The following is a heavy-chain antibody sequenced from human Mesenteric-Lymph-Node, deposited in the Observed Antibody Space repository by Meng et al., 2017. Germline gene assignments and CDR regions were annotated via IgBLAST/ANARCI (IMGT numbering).Heavy chain of an antibody. J-gene: IGHJ4*02. Sequence: SETLSLTCTVSGYFISSGHYWSWIRQPPGKGLEWIGEINHSGSTNYNPSLKSRVTISVDTSKNQFSLKLSSVTAADTAVYYCAGKYYYGSGSYLYFDYWGQGTLVTVSS. CDR2: INHSGST. CDR1: GYFISSGHY. V-gene: IGHV4-38-2*02. D-gene: IGHD3-10*01. CDR3: AGKYYYGSGSYLYFDY.